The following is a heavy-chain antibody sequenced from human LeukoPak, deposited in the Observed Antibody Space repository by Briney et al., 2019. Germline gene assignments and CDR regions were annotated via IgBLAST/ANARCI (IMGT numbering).Heavy chain of an antibody. D-gene: IGHD6-19*01. V-gene: IGHV3-23*01. CDR3: AKVPRYSSGWYLFDY. CDR1: GFTFSEYE. CDR2: ISTGGGSI. Sequence: PGGSLRLSCVASGFTFSEYELNWVRQLPGKGLEWISHISTGGGSIHYADSVKGRFTISRDNSKNTLYLQMNSLRAEDTAVYYCAKVPRYSSGWYLFDYWGQGTLVTVSS. J-gene: IGHJ4*02.